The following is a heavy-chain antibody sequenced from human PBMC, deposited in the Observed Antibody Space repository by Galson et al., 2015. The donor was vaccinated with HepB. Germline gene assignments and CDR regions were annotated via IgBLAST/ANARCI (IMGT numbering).Heavy chain of an antibody. D-gene: IGHD2-2*02. J-gene: IGHJ4*02. CDR2: ISYDGSNK. V-gene: IGHV3-30-3*01. CDR3: AGVVVVVVPAAIPYFDY. CDR1: GFTFSSYA. Sequence: SLRISCAASGFTFSSYAMHWVRQAPGKGLGWVAVISYDGSNKYYADSVKGRFTISRDNSKNTLYLQMNSLRAEDTAVYYCAGVVVVVVPAAIPYFDYWGQGTLVTVSS.